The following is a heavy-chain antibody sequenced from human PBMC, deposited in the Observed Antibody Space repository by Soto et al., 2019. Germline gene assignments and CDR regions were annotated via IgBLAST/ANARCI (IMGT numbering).Heavy chain of an antibody. Sequence: QVQLVQSGAEVKKPGASVKVSCKASGYTFTSYGISWVRQAPGQGLEWMGWISAYNGNTNYAQKLQGRVTMTADTSTSTAYMELRSLRSDDTAVYYCALINGGYSPQGYGMDVWGQGTTVTVSS. J-gene: IGHJ6*02. V-gene: IGHV1-18*01. CDR2: ISAYNGNT. CDR1: GYTFTSYG. CDR3: ALINGGYSPQGYGMDV. D-gene: IGHD5-18*01.